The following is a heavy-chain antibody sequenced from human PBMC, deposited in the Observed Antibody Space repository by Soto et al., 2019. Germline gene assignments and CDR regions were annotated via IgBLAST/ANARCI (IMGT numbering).Heavy chain of an antibody. CDR2: IHHSGST. Sequence: QVQLLESGPGLVKPSGTLSLTCDVSGDSIVSTNWWNWVRQSPGKGLEWIGEIHHSGSTNYNPYLKNRVIISVDRSRNHFSLRLSSVTAADTAVYDCARQNYCDDDCYVFDYWGQGTLVTVSS. D-gene: IGHD2-21*02. CDR3: ARQNYCDDDCYVFDY. V-gene: IGHV4-4*02. J-gene: IGHJ4*02. CDR1: GDSIVSTNW.